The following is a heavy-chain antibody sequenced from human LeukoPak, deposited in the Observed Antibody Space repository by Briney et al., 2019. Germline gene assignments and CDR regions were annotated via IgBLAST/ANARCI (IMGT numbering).Heavy chain of an antibody. J-gene: IGHJ6*04. CDR3: AKLHLVYAKVRIMDV. Sequence: PGGSLRLSCAASGFTFSTYSMNWVRQTPGKGLEWVSSISGSGSYIYYADSVKGRFTISRDNSKNTLYLQMNSLRAEDTAVYYCAKLHLVYAKVRIMDVWGKGTTVTVSS. D-gene: IGHD2-8*01. CDR2: ISGSGSYI. CDR1: GFTFSTYS. V-gene: IGHV3-21*01.